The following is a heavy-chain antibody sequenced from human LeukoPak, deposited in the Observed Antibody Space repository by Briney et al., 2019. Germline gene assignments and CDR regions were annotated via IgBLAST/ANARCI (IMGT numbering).Heavy chain of an antibody. J-gene: IGHJ4*02. Sequence: ASVKVSCKASGYTFTSYDVNWVRQATGQWREWMGWMNPNRRNTSYTQKFQGRVTMTRNNSMSTAYMELSSLRSEDTAVYYCARGVGAARPEKDYWGQGTLVTVSS. D-gene: IGHD6-6*01. V-gene: IGHV1-8*01. CDR1: GYTFTSYD. CDR2: MNPNRRNT. CDR3: ARGVGAARPEKDY.